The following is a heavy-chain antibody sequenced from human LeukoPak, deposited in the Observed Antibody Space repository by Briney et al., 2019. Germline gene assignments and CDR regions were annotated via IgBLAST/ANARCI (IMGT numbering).Heavy chain of an antibody. CDR3: ARVTSYYYNTSGDYYFDH. J-gene: IGHJ4*02. CDR2: ISSSSSNI. D-gene: IGHD3-22*01. Sequence: GGSLRLSCAASGFTFSSYSMNWVRQAPGKGLEWVPYISSSSSNIYYADSVKGRFTISRDNAKNSLYLQMNSLRAEDTAVYYCARVTSYYYNTSGDYYFDHWGQGTLVTVSS. V-gene: IGHV3-48*04. CDR1: GFTFSSYS.